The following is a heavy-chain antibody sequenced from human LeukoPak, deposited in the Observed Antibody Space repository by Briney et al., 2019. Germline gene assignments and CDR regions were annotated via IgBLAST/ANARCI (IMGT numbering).Heavy chain of an antibody. V-gene: IGHV3-7*01. CDR1: GFNFGSHW. CDR2: IDQYGDEI. J-gene: IGHJ4*02. D-gene: IGHD6-6*01. CDR3: VRRYRSSSETDFDY. Sequence: GGCLRLSCAASGFNFGSHWMSWVRQAPGKGLEWVANIDQYGDEIYYVDSVRGRFTISRDNAKSSLYLQLNAVRPEDAAVYYCVRRYRSSSETDFDYWGQGTLVTVSS.